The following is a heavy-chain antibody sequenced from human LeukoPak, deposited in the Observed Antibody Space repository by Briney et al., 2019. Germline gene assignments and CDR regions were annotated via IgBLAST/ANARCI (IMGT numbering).Heavy chain of an antibody. CDR2: IYYGGGT. CDR1: GGPISSSSYY. Sequence: SETLSLTCTVSGGPISSSSYYWGWIRQPPGKGLEWIGSIYYGGGTHYNPSLKSRATIFLDTSMNQFSLRLTSVTAADTALYFCARESFEEPGTMDHWGQGTLVSVSS. J-gene: IGHJ1*01. CDR3: ARESFEEPGTMDH. V-gene: IGHV4-39*07. D-gene: IGHD4/OR15-4a*01.